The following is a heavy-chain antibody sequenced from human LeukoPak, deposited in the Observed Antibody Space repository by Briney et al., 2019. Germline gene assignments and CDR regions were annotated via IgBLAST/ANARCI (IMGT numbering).Heavy chain of an antibody. CDR3: ASILKAAAGTLYFDY. CDR2: ISGSGGST. Sequence: PGGSLRLSCAASGFTFSSYAMSWVRQAPGKGLERVSAISGSGGSTYYADSVKGRFTISRDNSKNTLYLQMNSLRAEDTAVYYCASILKAAAGTLYFDYWGQGTLVTVSS. CDR1: GFTFSSYA. D-gene: IGHD6-13*01. V-gene: IGHV3-23*01. J-gene: IGHJ4*02.